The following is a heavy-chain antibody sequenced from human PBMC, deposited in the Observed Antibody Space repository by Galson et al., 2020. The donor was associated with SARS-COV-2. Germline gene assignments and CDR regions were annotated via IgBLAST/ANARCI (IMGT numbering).Heavy chain of an antibody. CDR3: ARMSWSSRATWFDP. Sequence: SQTLSLTCAVSGDSITNSRYYWAWIRQPPGEGLEWIGTIYYTGSTYYTSSLKSRVTLSVDTSKNQFSLNLTSLTAADTAVYYWARMSWSSRATWFDPWGQGSLVTVSS. V-gene: IGHV4-39*07. CDR2: IYYTGST. CDR1: GDSITNSRYY. D-gene: IGHD6-13*01. J-gene: IGHJ5*02.